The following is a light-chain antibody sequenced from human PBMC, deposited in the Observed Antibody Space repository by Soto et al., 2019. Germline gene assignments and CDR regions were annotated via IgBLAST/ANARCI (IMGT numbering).Light chain of an antibody. CDR2: EVN. CDR1: SSDVGGYNY. CDR3: SSYAGSSNV. J-gene: IGLJ1*01. V-gene: IGLV2-8*01. Sequence: QSALAQPPSASGSPGQSVAIYCTVTSSDVGGYNYVSWYQQHPGKAPKLMIYEVNKRPSGVPGRFSGSKSGNTASLTVSGLQAEDAADYYCSSYAGSSNVFGTGTKVTVL.